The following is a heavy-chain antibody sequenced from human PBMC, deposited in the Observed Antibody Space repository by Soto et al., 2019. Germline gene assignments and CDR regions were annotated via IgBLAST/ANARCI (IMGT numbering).Heavy chain of an antibody. V-gene: IGHV1-3*01. D-gene: IGHD6-19*01. J-gene: IGHJ4*02. CDR2: INAGNGNT. Sequence: ASVKVSCKASGYTFTGYAMHWVRQAPGQRLEWMGWINAGNGNTKYSQKFQGRVTITRDTSASAAYMELSSLSSEDTAVYYCVRAVAVAADFDYWGQGTLVTVSS. CDR1: GYTFTGYA. CDR3: VRAVAVAADFDY.